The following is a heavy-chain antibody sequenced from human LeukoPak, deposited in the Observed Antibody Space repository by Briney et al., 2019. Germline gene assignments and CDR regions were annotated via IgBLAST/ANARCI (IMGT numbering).Heavy chain of an antibody. V-gene: IGHV3-53*01. J-gene: IGHJ4*02. CDR2: IYSGGST. Sequence: GGSLRLSCAASGFTFSNYWMHWVRQAPGKGLEWVSVIYSGGSTYYADSVKGRFTISRDNSKNTLYLQMNSLRAEDTAVYYCARASSYGYGDFDYWGQGTLVTVSS. D-gene: IGHD5-18*01. CDR1: GFTFSNYW. CDR3: ARASSYGYGDFDY.